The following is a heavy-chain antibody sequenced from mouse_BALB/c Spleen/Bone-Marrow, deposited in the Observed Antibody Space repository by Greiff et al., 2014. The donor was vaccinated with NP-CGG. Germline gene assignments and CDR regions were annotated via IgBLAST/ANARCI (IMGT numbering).Heavy chain of an antibody. D-gene: IGHD1-1*01. J-gene: IGHJ2*01. Sequence: QVQLKESGPGLVAPSQSLSITCTVSGFSLTDYGVSWIRQPPGKGLEWLGVIWGGGITYYISTLKSRLSISKDSSKSQVFLKMNSLQTDDTAMYYCAKHDTTVVVDYWGQGTTLTVSS. CDR2: IWGGGIT. CDR1: GFSLTDYG. CDR3: AKHDTTVVVDY. V-gene: IGHV2-6-5*01.